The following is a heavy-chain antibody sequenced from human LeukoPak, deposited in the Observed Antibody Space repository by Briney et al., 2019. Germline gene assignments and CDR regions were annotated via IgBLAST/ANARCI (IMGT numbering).Heavy chain of an antibody. CDR2: IIPILGIA. D-gene: IGHD6-13*01. CDR3: ARTRVMEAPGYFDD. CDR1: GGTFSSYT. J-gene: IGHJ4*02. V-gene: IGHV1-69*02. Sequence: SVKVSCKASGGTFSSYTISWVRQAPGQGLEWMGRIIPILGIANYAQKFQGRVTITADKSTSTAYMELSSLRSQDTAVYYCARTRVMEAPGYFDDWGRETLVTAS.